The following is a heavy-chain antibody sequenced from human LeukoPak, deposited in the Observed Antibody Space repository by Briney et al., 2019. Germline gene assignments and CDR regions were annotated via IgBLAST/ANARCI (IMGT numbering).Heavy chain of an antibody. CDR2: IYYSGST. Sequence: SETLSLTCTVSGDSISSYYWSWIRQPPGKGLEWIGYIYYSGSTYYNPSLRSRVTISVDTSKNQFSLKLSSVTAADTAVYYCARENDYGDSPMAFDIWGQGTMVTVSS. CDR3: ARENDYGDSPMAFDI. CDR1: GDSISSYY. J-gene: IGHJ3*02. D-gene: IGHD4-17*01. V-gene: IGHV4-59*12.